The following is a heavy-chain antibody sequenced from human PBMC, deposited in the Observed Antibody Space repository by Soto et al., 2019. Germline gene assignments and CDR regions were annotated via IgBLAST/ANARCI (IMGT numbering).Heavy chain of an antibody. Sequence: VQLLESGGGLVQPGGSLRLSCAASGFTFSSYAMSWVRQAPGKGLEWVSAISGSGGSTYYADSVKGRFTISRDNSKNTLYLQMNSLRAEDTAVYYCAKTPLIVVVPAAKTHFDYWGQGTLVTVSS. CDR2: ISGSGGST. D-gene: IGHD2-2*01. CDR3: AKTPLIVVVPAAKTHFDY. CDR1: GFTFSSYA. V-gene: IGHV3-23*01. J-gene: IGHJ4*02.